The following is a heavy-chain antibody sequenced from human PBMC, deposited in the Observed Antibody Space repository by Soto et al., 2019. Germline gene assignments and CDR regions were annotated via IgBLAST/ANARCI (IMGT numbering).Heavy chain of an antibody. J-gene: IGHJ3*02. D-gene: IGHD3-10*01. Sequence: EVQLVESGGGLVQPGGSLSLSCAASGFTFSSYWMHWVRQAPVKGLVWVSRINSDGSSTSYADYVRGRFTISRENAKNTMYLQMNSLRAEDTAVYYCALRYGSGSYYAFEIWGQGTMVTVSS. V-gene: IGHV3-74*01. CDR2: INSDGSST. CDR1: GFTFSSYW. CDR3: ALRYGSGSYYAFEI.